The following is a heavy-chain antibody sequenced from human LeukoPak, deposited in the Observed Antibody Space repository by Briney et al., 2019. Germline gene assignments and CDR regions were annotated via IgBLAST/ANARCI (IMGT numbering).Heavy chain of an antibody. V-gene: IGHV4-31*03. CDR2: IYYSGST. Sequence: SQTLSLTCTVSGGSISSGGYYWSWIRQHPGKGLEWIGYIYYSGSTYYNPSLKSRVTISVDTSKNQFSLKLSSVTAADTAVYYCATVDTAMPYYFDYGGQGTLVTVSS. CDR3: ATVDTAMPYYFDY. D-gene: IGHD5-18*01. J-gene: IGHJ4*02. CDR1: GGSISSGGYY.